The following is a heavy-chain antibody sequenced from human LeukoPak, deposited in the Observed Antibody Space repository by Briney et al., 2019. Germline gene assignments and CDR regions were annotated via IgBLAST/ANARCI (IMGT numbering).Heavy chain of an antibody. CDR3: ARESSWFDP. D-gene: IGHD5/OR15-5a*01. CDR2: INHTGST. J-gene: IGHJ5*02. CDR1: GGSLSGYY. Sequence: PSETLSLTCAVSGGSLSGYYWSWIRQPPGKGLEWIGEINHTGSTNYSPSLKSRVTISVDTSKNQFSLKLSSVTAADTAVYYCARESSWFDPWGQGTLVTVSS. V-gene: IGHV4-34*01.